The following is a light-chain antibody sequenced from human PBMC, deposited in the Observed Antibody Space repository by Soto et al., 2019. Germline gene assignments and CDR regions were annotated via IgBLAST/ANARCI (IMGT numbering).Light chain of an antibody. CDR2: GAS. V-gene: IGKV3-20*01. CDR1: QSVSSD. Sequence: ETVLTQSPGTLSLSPGDRATLSCRASQSVSSDLAWYQQKPGQAPRLLIYGASSRATGIPDRFSGSGSGTDFTLIISRLEPEDFAVYHCQQYGNSPTTFGQGTKLEIK. J-gene: IGKJ1*01. CDR3: QQYGNSPTT.